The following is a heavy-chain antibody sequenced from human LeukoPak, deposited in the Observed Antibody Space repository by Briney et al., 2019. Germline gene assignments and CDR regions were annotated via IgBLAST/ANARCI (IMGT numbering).Heavy chain of an antibody. Sequence: ASVKVSCKASGYTFTSYDINWVRQATGQGLEWMGWMNPNSGNTGYAQKFQGRVTMTRNTSISTAYMELSSLISEDTAVYYCARPTVTTTFSLDYWGQGTLVTVSS. V-gene: IGHV1-8*01. CDR3: ARPTVTTTFSLDY. CDR2: MNPNSGNT. J-gene: IGHJ4*02. CDR1: GYTFTSYD. D-gene: IGHD4-17*01.